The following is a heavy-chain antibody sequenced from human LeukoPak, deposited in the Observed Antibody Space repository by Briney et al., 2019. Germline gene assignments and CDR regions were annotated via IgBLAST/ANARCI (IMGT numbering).Heavy chain of an antibody. CDR2: MNPNSGNT. D-gene: IGHD4-11*01. V-gene: IGHV1-8*01. CDR1: GYTFTSYD. CDR3: ARNLHSNYYYYGLDV. J-gene: IGHJ6*02. Sequence: ASVKVSCKASGYTFTSYDINWVRQATGQGLEWRGWMNPNSGNTGYAQKFQGRVTMTRNTSISTAYMELSSLRSEDTAVYYCARNLHSNYYYYGLDVWGQGTTVTVSS.